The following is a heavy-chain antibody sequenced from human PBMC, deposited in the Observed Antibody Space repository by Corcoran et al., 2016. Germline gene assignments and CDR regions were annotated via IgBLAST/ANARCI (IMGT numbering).Heavy chain of an antibody. CDR1: GFTFSSYW. D-gene: IGHD2-2*01. CDR3: ARDQVVPAAMRYYYYYYGMDV. CDR2: INSDGSST. Sequence: EVQLVESGGGLVQPGGSLRLSCAASGFTFSSYWMHWVRQAPGKGLVWVSRINSDGSSTSYADSVQGRFTISRDNAKNTLYLQMNSLRAEDTAVYYCARDQVVPAAMRYYYYYYGMDVWGQGTTVTVSS. V-gene: IGHV3-74*01. J-gene: IGHJ6*02.